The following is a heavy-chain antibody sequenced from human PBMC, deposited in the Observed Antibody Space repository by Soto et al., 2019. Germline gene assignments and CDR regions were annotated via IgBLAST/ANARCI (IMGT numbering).Heavy chain of an antibody. Sequence: TSETLSLTCAVYGGSFSGYYWSWIRQPPGKGLEWIGEINHSGSTNYNPSLKSRVTISVDTSKNQFSLKLSSVTAADTAVYYCARLVAGTGFDPWGQGTLVTVSS. J-gene: IGHJ5*02. CDR1: GGSFSGYY. CDR2: INHSGST. CDR3: ARLVAGTGFDP. V-gene: IGHV4-34*01. D-gene: IGHD1-1*01.